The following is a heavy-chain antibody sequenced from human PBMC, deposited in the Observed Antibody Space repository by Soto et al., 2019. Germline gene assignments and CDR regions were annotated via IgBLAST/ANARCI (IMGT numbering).Heavy chain of an antibody. J-gene: IGHJ4*02. CDR2: ISGNSGST. CDR3: ARDTDSDTWNDPFDY. D-gene: IGHD1-1*01. CDR1: GFIFDDFA. V-gene: IGHV3-9*01. Sequence: DVQLVESGGGLVQPGRSLRLSCAASGFIFDDFAMHWVRQAPGKGLEWVSGISGNSGSTDYAASVKGRFIISRDNARNSLYLQMNSLRPEDTALYYCARDTDSDTWNDPFDYWGQGALVIVS.